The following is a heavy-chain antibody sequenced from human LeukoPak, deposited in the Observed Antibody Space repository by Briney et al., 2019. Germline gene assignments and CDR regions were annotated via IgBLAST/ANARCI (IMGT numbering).Heavy chain of an antibody. CDR1: GGTFSSYA. CDR3: AIEQQLVLFDY. D-gene: IGHD6-13*01. V-gene: IGHV1-69*05. J-gene: IGHJ4*02. CDR2: IIPIFGTA. Sequence: ASVKVSCKASGGTFSSYAISWVRQAPGQGLEWMGGIIPIFGTANYAQKFQGRVTITTDESTSTAYMELSSLRSEDTAVYYCAIEQQLVLFDYWGQGTLVTVSS.